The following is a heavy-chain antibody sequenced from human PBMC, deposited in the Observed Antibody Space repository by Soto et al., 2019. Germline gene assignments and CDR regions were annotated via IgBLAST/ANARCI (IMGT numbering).Heavy chain of an antibody. CDR2: IFSNDEK. V-gene: IGHV2-26*01. Sequence: QVTLKESGPVLVKPTETLTLTCTVSGFSLSDARMGVSWIRQPPGKALEWLAHIFSNDEKSYSTFLKSRLSISKDISKSQVVLTMTNMDPVDTATYYCARMRGYSHDRMGWENWGQGTLVTVSS. CDR3: ARMRGYSHDRMGWEN. J-gene: IGHJ4*02. D-gene: IGHD5-12*01. CDR1: GFSLSDARMG.